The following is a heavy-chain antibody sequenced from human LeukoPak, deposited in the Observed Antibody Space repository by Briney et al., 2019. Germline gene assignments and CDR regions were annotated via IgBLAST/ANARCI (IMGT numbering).Heavy chain of an antibody. CDR1: GYPFSAYY. J-gene: IGHJ4*02. D-gene: IGHD2-15*01. Sequence: ASVKVSCKASGYPFSAYYMHWVRQAPGQGFEWMGWISAYNGHTNYAQNLRGRVTMTTDTSTSTAYMELRSLRSDDTAVYYCARDCSGGSCYLDYWGQGTLVIVSS. CDR3: ARDCSGGSCYLDY. CDR2: ISAYNGHT. V-gene: IGHV1-18*04.